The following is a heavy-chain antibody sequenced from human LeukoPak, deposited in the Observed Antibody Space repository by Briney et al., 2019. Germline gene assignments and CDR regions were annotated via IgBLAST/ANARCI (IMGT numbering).Heavy chain of an antibody. V-gene: IGHV4-34*01. CDR3: ASNIAVAGFYFDY. CDR1: GGSFSGYY. Sequence: SETLSLTCAVYGGSFSGYYWSWIRQPPGKGLEWIGEINHSGSTNYNPSLKSRVTISVDTSKNQFSLKLSSVTAADTAVYYCASNIAVAGFYFDYWGQGTLVTVSS. D-gene: IGHD6-19*01. J-gene: IGHJ4*02. CDR2: INHSGST.